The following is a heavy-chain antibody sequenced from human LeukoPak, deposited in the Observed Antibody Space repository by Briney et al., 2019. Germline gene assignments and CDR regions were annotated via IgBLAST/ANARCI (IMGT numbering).Heavy chain of an antibody. J-gene: IGHJ4*02. CDR3: AKVETNTYWWFFDD. V-gene: IGHV3-23*01. CDR1: GFTFSSYA. CDR2: IRGSGGDT. Sequence: NPGGSLRLSCAASGFTFSSYALSWVRQAPGKGLEWVSGIRGSGGDTYYADSVKGRFTSSRDNSKNTLYLQMNSLRGEDTAVYYCAKVETNTYWWFFDDWGQGTLVTVSS. D-gene: IGHD2-8*02.